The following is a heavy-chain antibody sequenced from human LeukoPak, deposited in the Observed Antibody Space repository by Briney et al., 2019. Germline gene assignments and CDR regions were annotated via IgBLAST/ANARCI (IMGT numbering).Heavy chain of an antibody. CDR1: GFTFSSYA. CDR3: AKAGYCSSGTCYYPDY. CDR2: ISGSGGST. Sequence: GGSLRLSCAASGFTFSSYAMSWVRQAPGKGLEWVSAISGSGGSTYYADSVKGRFTISRDNSKNTLYLQMNSLRAEDTAVYYCAKAGYCSSGTCYYPDYWGQGTLVTVSS. V-gene: IGHV3-23*01. D-gene: IGHD2-15*01. J-gene: IGHJ4*02.